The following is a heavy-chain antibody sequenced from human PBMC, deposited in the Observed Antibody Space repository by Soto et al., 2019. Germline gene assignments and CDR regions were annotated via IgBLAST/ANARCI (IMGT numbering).Heavy chain of an antibody. V-gene: IGHV1-24*01. CDR1: GYTLTELS. CDR2: FDPEDGET. Sequence: ASVKVSCKVSGYTLTELSMHWVRQAPGKGLEWMGGFDPEDGETIYAQKFQGRVTMTEDTSTDTAYMELSSLRSEDTAVYYCATDLREGAHVSYFDYSGQGTLVTVSS. D-gene: IGHD1-26*01. J-gene: IGHJ4*02. CDR3: ATDLREGAHVSYFDY.